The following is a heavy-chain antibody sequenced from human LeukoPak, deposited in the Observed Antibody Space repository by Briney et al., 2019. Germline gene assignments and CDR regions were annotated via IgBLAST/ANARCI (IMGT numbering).Heavy chain of an antibody. D-gene: IGHD3-3*01. CDR1: GFTFSSYG. V-gene: IGHV3-30*02. CDR3: AKDLGDGFWSGYAAF. CDR2: IWYGGSGSNK. J-gene: IGHJ4*02. Sequence: PGGSLRLSCAASGFTFSSYGMHWVRQAPGKGLEWVAVIWYGGSGSNKYYADSVKGRFTISRDNSKNMLYLEMNSLRAEDTAVYYCAKDLGDGFWSGYAAFWGLGTLVTVSS.